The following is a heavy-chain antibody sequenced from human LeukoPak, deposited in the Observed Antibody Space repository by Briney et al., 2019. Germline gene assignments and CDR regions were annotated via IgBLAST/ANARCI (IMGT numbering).Heavy chain of an antibody. Sequence: ASVKVSCKASGYTFTSYYMHWVRQAPGQGLEWMGIINPSGGSTSYAQKFQGRVTMTRDTSTSTVYMELSSLRSEDTAVYYCARWGRDIVVVPAASSAYYYYYYMDVWGKGTTVTISS. CDR2: INPSGGST. J-gene: IGHJ6*03. V-gene: IGHV1-46*01. D-gene: IGHD2-2*01. CDR1: GYTFTSYY. CDR3: ARWGRDIVVVPAASSAYYYYYYMDV.